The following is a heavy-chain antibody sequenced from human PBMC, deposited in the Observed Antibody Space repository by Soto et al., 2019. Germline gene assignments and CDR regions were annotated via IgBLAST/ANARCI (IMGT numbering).Heavy chain of an antibody. V-gene: IGHV1-3*04. Sequence: QVQLVQSGAEVKKPGASVKVACKASGITYTTYAIHWVRQAPGQGLEWMGWINTGNGNTRYSQRFQGRVTLTTDTPASTAYMDVSSLTSADTAAYYCARAISAYVPWGQGALMNVSS. D-gene: IGHD5-12*01. CDR2: INTGNGNT. J-gene: IGHJ5*02. CDR3: ARAISAYVP. CDR1: GITYTTYA.